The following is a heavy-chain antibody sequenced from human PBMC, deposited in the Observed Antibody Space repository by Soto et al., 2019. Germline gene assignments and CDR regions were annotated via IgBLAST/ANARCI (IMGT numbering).Heavy chain of an antibody. Sequence: ASVKVSFKASGYTFTSYAMHWVRQAPGQRLEWMGWINAGNGNTKYSQKFQGRVTITRDTSASTAYMELSSLRSEDTAVYYCASITIFGVVILRFDYWGQGTLVTVSS. V-gene: IGHV1-3*01. CDR3: ASITIFGVVILRFDY. CDR1: GYTFTSYA. CDR2: INAGNGNT. J-gene: IGHJ4*02. D-gene: IGHD3-3*01.